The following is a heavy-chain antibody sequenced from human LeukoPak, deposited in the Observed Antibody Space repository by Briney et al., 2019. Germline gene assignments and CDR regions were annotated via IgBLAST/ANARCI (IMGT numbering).Heavy chain of an antibody. CDR2: IKSKTDGGTT. CDR3: TTQGMVVPAATTAGYYYMDV. D-gene: IGHD2-2*01. V-gene: IGHV3-15*01. Sequence: PGGSLRLSCAASGFTFSNAWMSWVRQAPGKGLEWVGRIKSKTDGGTTDYAAPVKGRFTISRDDSKNTLYLQMNSLKTEDTAVYHCTTQGMVVPAATTAGYYYMDVWGKGTTVTVSS. J-gene: IGHJ6*03. CDR1: GFTFSNAW.